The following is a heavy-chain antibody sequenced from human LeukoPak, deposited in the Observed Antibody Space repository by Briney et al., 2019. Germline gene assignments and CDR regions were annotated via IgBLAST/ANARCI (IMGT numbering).Heavy chain of an antibody. CDR2: IYYSGVS. D-gene: IGHD3-10*01. J-gene: IGHJ4*02. V-gene: IGHV4-39*01. CDR3: ASDRIWFGESTNEY. CDR1: GFTVSSNY. Sequence: GSLRLSCAASGFTVSSNYMSWIRQPPGKGLEWIGSIYYSGVSYYNTSLKSRVTISVDTSKNQFSLNLNSVTAADTAFYYCASDRIWFGESTNEYWGQGTLVTVSS.